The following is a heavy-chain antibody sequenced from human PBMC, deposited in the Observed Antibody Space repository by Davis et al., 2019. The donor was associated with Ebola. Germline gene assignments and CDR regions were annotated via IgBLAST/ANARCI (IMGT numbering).Heavy chain of an antibody. CDR2: ISSSSSTI. CDR1: GFTFSSYS. D-gene: IGHD3-10*01. Sequence: PGGSLRLSCAASGFTFSSYSMNWVRQAPGKGLEWVSYISSSSSTIYYADSVKGRFTISRDNAKNSLYLQMNSLRDEDTAVYYCATFGEDLHYYYMDVWGKGTTVTVSS. V-gene: IGHV3-48*02. CDR3: ATFGEDLHYYYMDV. J-gene: IGHJ6*03.